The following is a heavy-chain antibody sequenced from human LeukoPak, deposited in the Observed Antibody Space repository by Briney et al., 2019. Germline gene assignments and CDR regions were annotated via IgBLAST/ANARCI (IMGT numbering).Heavy chain of an antibody. J-gene: IGHJ4*02. CDR1: PLTYISYW. CDR3: ARKGDSSSCFDY. CDR2: IKQDGSEK. Sequence: HTGASHILSCASSPLTYISYWMSSARQAPRKGLEWEANIKQDGSEKYYAHSVTVPPIIYRDNARNALYLQMNSLRGEVRGVYYCARKGDSSSCFDYWGQGTLVTV. D-gene: IGHD6-13*01. V-gene: IGHV3-7*01.